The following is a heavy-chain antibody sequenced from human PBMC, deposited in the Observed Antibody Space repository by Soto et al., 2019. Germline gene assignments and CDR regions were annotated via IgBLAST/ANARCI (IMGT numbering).Heavy chain of an antibody. CDR3: ARDEIAVANRVGMDV. CDR2: ITPIFGAA. J-gene: IGHJ6*02. D-gene: IGHD6-19*01. Sequence: QVQLVQSGAEVKKPGSSVKVSCKASGGAFRSYTISWVRQAPGQGLEWMGGITPIFGAANYAQKFEGRVTISADKATTTADMELSNLTSEDTAVYYCARDEIAVANRVGMDVWGQGTTVIVSS. V-gene: IGHV1-69*06. CDR1: GGAFRSYT.